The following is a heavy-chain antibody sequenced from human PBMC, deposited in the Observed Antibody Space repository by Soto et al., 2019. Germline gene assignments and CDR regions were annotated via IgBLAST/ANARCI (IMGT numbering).Heavy chain of an antibody. CDR2: ISPIFGTA. J-gene: IGHJ6*02. V-gene: IGHV1-69*06. CDR3: ASKYYYDSSGYYPYYYYYYGMDF. D-gene: IGHD3-22*01. Sequence: SVKVACQSSVYTFSGYGISCVRQAPGQGLEWMGGISPIFGTANYAQNFEGRVTITADKSTSTAYMELSSLRSEDTAVYHCASKYYYDSSGYYPYYYYYYGMDFWGQGTTVTGSS. CDR1: VYTFSGYG.